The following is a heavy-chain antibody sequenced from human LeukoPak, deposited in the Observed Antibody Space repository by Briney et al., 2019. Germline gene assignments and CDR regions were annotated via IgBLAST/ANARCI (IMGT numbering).Heavy chain of an antibody. CDR2: IYYSGST. CDR3: ARAQYSGYDDYYYYMDV. CDR1: GGSISSYY. Sequence: SETLSLTCTVSGGSISSYYWSWIRQPPGKGLEWIGYIYYSGSTNYNPPLKSRVTISVDTSKNQFSLKLSSVTAADTAVYYCARAQYSGYDDYYYYMDVWGKGTTVTVSS. D-gene: IGHD5-12*01. J-gene: IGHJ6*03. V-gene: IGHV4-59*01.